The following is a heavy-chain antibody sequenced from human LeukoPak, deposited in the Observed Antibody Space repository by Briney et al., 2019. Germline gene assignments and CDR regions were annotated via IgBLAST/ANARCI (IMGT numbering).Heavy chain of an antibody. CDR3: ARDRSLYSSTWYVPRDGFDI. Sequence: ASVKVSCKASGYTFNIYGIIWVRQAPGQGLEWVGWISTYNGNTNYAPNIQDRVTMTTDTSTSTAYMELSSLRSEDTAVYYCARDRSLYSSTWYVPRDGFDIWGQGTMVTVSS. D-gene: IGHD6-13*01. V-gene: IGHV1-18*01. CDR1: GYTFNIYG. J-gene: IGHJ3*02. CDR2: ISTYNGNT.